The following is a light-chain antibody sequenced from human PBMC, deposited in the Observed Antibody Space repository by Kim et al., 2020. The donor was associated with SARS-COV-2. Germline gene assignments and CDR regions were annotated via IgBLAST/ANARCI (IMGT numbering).Light chain of an antibody. CDR2: AAS. CDR3: QQTYNTPWT. CDR1: QSINTY. J-gene: IGKJ1*01. Sequence: DIRMTQSPSSLSASVGDRVTITCRASQSINTYLNWYRQKPGKAPQLLIYAASILQSGVPSRFSGSGSGTDFTLTISSLQPEDFATYYCQQTYNTPWTFGQGTKLEI. V-gene: IGKV1-39*01.